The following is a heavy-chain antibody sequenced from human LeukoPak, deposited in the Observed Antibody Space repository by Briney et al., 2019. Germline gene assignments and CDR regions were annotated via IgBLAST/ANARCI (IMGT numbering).Heavy chain of an antibody. CDR3: ARGGPYYDYVWGSYRKGSFDY. CDR1: GGSFSGYY. V-gene: IGHV4-34*01. J-gene: IGHJ4*02. Sequence: SETLSLTCAVYGGSFSGYYWSWIRQPPGKGLEWIGEINHSGSTNYNPSLKSRVTISVDTSKNQFSLKPSSVTAADTAVYYCARGGPYYDYVWGSYRKGSFDYWGQGTLVTVSS. CDR2: INHSGST. D-gene: IGHD3-16*02.